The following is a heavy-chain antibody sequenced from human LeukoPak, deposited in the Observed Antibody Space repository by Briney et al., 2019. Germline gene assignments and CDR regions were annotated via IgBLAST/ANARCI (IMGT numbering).Heavy chain of an antibody. D-gene: IGHD1-1*01. CDR3: TRGSGKRYMDY. CDR1: GYTFTSYG. Sequence: ASVKVSCKASGYTFTSYGINWVRQAPGQGLEWMGWISTSYNGNTNYAQKLQGRVTMTTDTSTSTASMELRSLRSDDTAVYYCTRGSGKRYMDYWGQETLVTVSS. J-gene: IGHJ4*02. CDR2: ISTSYNGNT. V-gene: IGHV1-18*01.